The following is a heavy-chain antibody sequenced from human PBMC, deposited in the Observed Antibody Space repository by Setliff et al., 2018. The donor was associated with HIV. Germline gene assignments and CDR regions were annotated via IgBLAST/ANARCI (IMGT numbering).Heavy chain of an antibody. CDR3: ARGALVTSILVLPDAFNL. V-gene: IGHV1-2*02. D-gene: IGHD3-16*01. CDR1: GYTFIGYY. CDR2: INSKNDKR. Sequence: ASVKVSCKASGYTFIGYYIHWIRQAPGHGLEWIGWINSKNDKREYAQKFQGRVTMTVDISVNTAYMELSSLTFDDSAIYYCARGALVTSILVLPDAFNLWGHGAVVTVAS. J-gene: IGHJ3*01.